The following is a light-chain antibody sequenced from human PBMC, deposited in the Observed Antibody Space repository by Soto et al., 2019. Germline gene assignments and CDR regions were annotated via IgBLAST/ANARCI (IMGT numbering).Light chain of an antibody. CDR2: WAS. Sequence: DIVMSQSPDSLAVSLGERATINCKSSQSGLYSSNTKNYLAWYQQKLGQSPNLLIYWASTREAVVPERFSGSGSGTDFTHTISRLQAEDVAVYYCQQYYIIPSTFGQGTKVEI. J-gene: IGKJ1*01. CDR1: QSGLYSSNTKNY. CDR3: QQYYIIPST. V-gene: IGKV4-1*01.